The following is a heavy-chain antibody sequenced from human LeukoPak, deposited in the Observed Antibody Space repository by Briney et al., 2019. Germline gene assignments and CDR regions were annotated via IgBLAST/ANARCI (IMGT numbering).Heavy chain of an antibody. J-gene: IGHJ4*02. Sequence: PSETLSLTCAVYGGSFSGYYWSWIRQPPGEGLEWIGEINHSGSTNYNPSLKSRVTISVDTSKNQFSLKLSSVTAADTAVYYCARGPGIAAAGPPGYWGQGTLVTVSS. CDR1: GGSFSGYY. D-gene: IGHD6-13*01. V-gene: IGHV4-34*01. CDR2: INHSGST. CDR3: ARGPGIAAAGPPGY.